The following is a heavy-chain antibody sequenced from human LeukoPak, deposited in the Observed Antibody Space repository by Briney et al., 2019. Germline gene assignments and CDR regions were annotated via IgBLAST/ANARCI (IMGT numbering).Heavy chain of an antibody. CDR2: IKSKTDGGTT. V-gene: IGHV3-15*01. CDR1: GFTFSNAW. D-gene: IGHD2-21*01. J-gene: IGHJ4*02. CDR3: TTGFPAYCGGDCYYYFDY. Sequence: PGGSLRLSCAASGFTFSNAWMSWVRQAPGKGLEWVGRIKSKTDGGTTDYAAPVKGRFTISRDDSKNTLYLQMNSLKTEDTAVYYCTTGFPAYCGGDCYYYFDYWGQGTLVTVSS.